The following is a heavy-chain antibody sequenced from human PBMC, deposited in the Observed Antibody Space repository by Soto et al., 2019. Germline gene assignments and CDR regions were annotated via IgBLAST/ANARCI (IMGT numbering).Heavy chain of an antibody. CDR1: GFSLSTSGVG. Sequence: QITLKESGPTLVQPTQTLTLTCTFSGFSLSTSGVGVGWIRQPPGKALEWLALIYWDDDKRYSPSLKSRLTITKDTSKNRVVLTITIMDPVDTATYYCAHCLYCGGDCYGDYYYYYGMAVWGQGTTVTVSS. V-gene: IGHV2-5*02. D-gene: IGHD2-21*02. J-gene: IGHJ6*02. CDR2: IYWDDDK. CDR3: AHCLYCGGDCYGDYYYYYGMAV.